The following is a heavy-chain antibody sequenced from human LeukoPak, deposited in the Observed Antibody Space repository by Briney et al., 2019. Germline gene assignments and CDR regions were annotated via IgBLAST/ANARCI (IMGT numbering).Heavy chain of an antibody. CDR2: INWNTGVI. CDR3: AMESRIAVAAIDY. Sequence: GGSLRLPCAASGITFDEYAMNWVWQAPGKGLEWVSNINWNTGVIVYADSVRGRFTVSRDNAKTSLYLQMNSLRAEDTALYYCAMESRIAVAAIDYWGQGTLVTVSS. J-gene: IGHJ4*02. V-gene: IGHV3-9*01. D-gene: IGHD6-19*01. CDR1: GITFDEYA.